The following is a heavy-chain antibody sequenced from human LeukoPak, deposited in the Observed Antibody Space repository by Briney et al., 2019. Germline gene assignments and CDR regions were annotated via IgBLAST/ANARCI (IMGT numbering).Heavy chain of an antibody. Sequence: PSEILSLTCTVSGGSISSYYWSWIRQPPGKGLEWSGYIYYSGSTNYNPSLKSRVTISVDTSKNQFSLKLSSVTAADTAVYYCARAPPMYYYGMDVWGQGTTVTVSS. CDR2: IYYSGST. V-gene: IGHV4-59*01. CDR3: ARAPPMYYYGMDV. CDR1: GGSISSYY. J-gene: IGHJ6*02.